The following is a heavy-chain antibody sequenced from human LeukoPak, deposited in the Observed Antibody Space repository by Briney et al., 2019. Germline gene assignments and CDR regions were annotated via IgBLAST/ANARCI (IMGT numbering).Heavy chain of an antibody. V-gene: IGHV1-46*01. J-gene: IGHJ4*02. CDR3: ARDFGDDYGDYGNYQQSNPFDD. D-gene: IGHD4-17*01. Sequence: ASVKVSCKASGYTFTSYYIHWVRQAPGPGHERMGIINPSCGSTSYAQKFHSRVTMTRDTSTSTVYMELSSLRSEDTAVYYGARDFGDDYGDYGNYQQSNPFDDWGQGTLVTVSS. CDR1: GYTFTSYY. CDR2: INPSCGST.